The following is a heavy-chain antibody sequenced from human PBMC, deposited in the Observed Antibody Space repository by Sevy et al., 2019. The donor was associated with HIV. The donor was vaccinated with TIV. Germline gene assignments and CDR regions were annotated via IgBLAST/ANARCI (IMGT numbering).Heavy chain of an antibody. Sequence: GGSLRLSCIASGFTFSNHWMTWVRQAPGKGLEWVVNIKKDGTDKFYVDSVKGRFFISRDNANNSLYLQMNSLRVEDTAVYYCARDRRVEFGGSDFWGQGTRVTVSS. CDR1: GFTFSNHW. CDR3: ARDRRVEFGGSDF. D-gene: IGHD3-10*01. J-gene: IGHJ4*02. V-gene: IGHV3-7*03. CDR2: IKKDGTDK.